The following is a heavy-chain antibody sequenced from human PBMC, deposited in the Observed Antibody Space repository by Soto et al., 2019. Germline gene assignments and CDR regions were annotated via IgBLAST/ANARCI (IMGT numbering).Heavy chain of an antibody. CDR3: AKDDEDYYDSSGYYPVDY. J-gene: IGHJ4*02. CDR1: GFTFSSYA. Sequence: GGSLRLSCAASGFTFSSYAMSWVRQAPGKGLEWVSAISGSGGSTYYADSVKGRFTISRDNSKNTLYLQMNSLRAEDTAVYYCAKDDEDYYDSSGYYPVDYWGQGTLVTVSS. CDR2: ISGSGGST. D-gene: IGHD3-22*01. V-gene: IGHV3-23*01.